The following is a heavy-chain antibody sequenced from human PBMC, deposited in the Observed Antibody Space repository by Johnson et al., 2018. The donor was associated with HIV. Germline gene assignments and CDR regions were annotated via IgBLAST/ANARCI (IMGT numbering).Heavy chain of an antibody. Sequence: VESGGSLRLSCAGSGFTFSKPWLTWVRQAPGKGLEWVGRIKSKTDGGTTDYTAPVKGRFTISRDDSKNTLYLQMNSLRVDDTAIYYCARAYTYGAFDIWGQGTMVTVSS. CDR1: GFTFSKPW. CDR3: ARAYTYGAFDI. CDR2: IKSKTDGGTT. D-gene: IGHD5-18*01. V-gene: IGHV3-15*01. J-gene: IGHJ3*02.